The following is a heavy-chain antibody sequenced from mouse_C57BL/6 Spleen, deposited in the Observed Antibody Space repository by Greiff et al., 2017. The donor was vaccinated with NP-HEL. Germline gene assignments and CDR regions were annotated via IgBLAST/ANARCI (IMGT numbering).Heavy chain of an antibody. V-gene: IGHV1-61*01. CDR1: GYTFTSYW. J-gene: IGHJ4*01. D-gene: IGHD2-5*01. Sequence: QVQLQQPGAELVRPGSSVKLSCKASGYTFTSYWIDWVKQRPGQGLEWIGNIYPSDSETHYNQKFKDKATLTVDKSSSTAYMQLSSLTSEDSAVYYCARFYYSNSDYAMDYWGQGTSVTVSS. CDR2: IYPSDSET. CDR3: ARFYYSNSDYAMDY.